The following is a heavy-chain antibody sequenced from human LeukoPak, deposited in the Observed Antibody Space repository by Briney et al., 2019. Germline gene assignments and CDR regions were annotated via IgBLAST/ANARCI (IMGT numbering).Heavy chain of an antibody. V-gene: IGHV1-2*02. CDR3: ARVLGSGRNSFNWFDP. CDR1: GYTFTGYC. CDR2: INPNSGGT. Sequence: ASVKVSCKASGYTFTGYCMHWVRQAPGQGLEWMGWINPNSGGTNYAQKFQGRVTMTRDTSISTAYMELSRLRSDDTAVYFCARVLGSGRNSFNWFDPWGQGTLVTVSS. J-gene: IGHJ5*02. D-gene: IGHD3-10*01.